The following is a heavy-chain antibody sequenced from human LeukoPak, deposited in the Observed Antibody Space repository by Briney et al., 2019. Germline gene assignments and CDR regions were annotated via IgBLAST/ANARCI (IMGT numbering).Heavy chain of an antibody. CDR3: AKDRAGYSYGMFDS. J-gene: IGHJ4*02. CDR1: GFTFSNYA. V-gene: IGHV3-23*01. D-gene: IGHD5-18*01. Sequence: PGGSLRLSCVASGFTFSNYAMSWVRQAPGKGLEWVSGIVNSGGSTYYADSVRGRLTISRDNSKKPVYLQMSSLRGDDTAIYYCAKDRAGYSYGMFDSWGQGTLVTVSS. CDR2: IVNSGGST.